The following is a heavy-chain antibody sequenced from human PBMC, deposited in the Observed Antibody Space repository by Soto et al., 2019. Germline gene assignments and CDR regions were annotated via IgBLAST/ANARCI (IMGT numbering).Heavy chain of an antibody. CDR2: IIPIFGTA. D-gene: IGHD3-22*01. CDR1: GGTFSSYA. J-gene: IGHJ4*02. V-gene: IGHV1-69*06. CDR3: ERDSDSSGYYID. Sequence: SVKVSCKASGGTFSSYAISWVRQAPRQGLEWMGGIIPIFGTANYAQKFQGRVTITADKSTSTAYMELSSLRSEDTAVYYCERDSDSSGYYIDWGQGTLVTVSS.